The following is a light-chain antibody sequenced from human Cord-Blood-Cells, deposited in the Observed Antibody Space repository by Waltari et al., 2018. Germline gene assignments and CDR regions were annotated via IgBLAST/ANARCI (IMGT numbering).Light chain of an antibody. Sequence: SYELTQPPSVSVSPGQTASITCSGDKLGGKYACWYQQKAGRAAGLVIYQDSKRPSGIPELFTGSNSGNTATLTISGTQAMDEADYYCQAWDSSTAYVFGTGTKVTVL. CDR3: QAWDSSTAYV. CDR2: QDS. J-gene: IGLJ1*01. V-gene: IGLV3-1*01. CDR1: KLGGKY.